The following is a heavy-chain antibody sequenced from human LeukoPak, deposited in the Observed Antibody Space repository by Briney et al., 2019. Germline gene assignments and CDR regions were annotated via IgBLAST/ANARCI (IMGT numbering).Heavy chain of an antibody. CDR1: GGSFSGYY. CDR2: INHSGNT. J-gene: IGHJ5*02. CDR3: ARSRTAAGTYRRTHNWFDP. D-gene: IGHD6-13*01. Sequence: SETLSLTCAVYGGSFSGYYWSWIRQPPGKGLEWIGEINHSGNTNYNPSLKSRVTISVDTSKNQFSLKLSSVTAADTAVYYCARSRTAAGTYRRTHNWFDPWGQGTLVTVSS. V-gene: IGHV4-34*01.